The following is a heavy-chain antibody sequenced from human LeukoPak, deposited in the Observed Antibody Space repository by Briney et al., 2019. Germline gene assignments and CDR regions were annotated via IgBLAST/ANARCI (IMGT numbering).Heavy chain of an antibody. CDR2: IYPGDSDT. V-gene: IGHV5-51*01. CDR1: GYSFTSYW. J-gene: IGHJ4*02. CDR3: ARQAPGTGYYYDLGYFDY. D-gene: IGHD3-22*01. Sequence: GESLKTSCKGSGYSFTSYWIGWVRQMPGKGLEWMGIIYPGDSDTRYSPSFQGQVTISADKSISTAYLQWSSLKASDTAMYYCARQAPGTGYYYDLGYFDYWGQGTLVTVSS.